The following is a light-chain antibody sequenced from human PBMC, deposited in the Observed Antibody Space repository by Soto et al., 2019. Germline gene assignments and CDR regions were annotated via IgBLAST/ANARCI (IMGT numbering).Light chain of an antibody. CDR3: QVWYSSSDHVV. J-gene: IGLJ2*01. Sequence: SYELTQPPSVSVAPGKTATITCGGNNIGRKSVHWYQQKPGQAPVLVIYNDNDRPSGILERFSGSNSGNTATLTISRVEAGDEADCYCQVWYSSSDHVVFGGGTKLTV. CDR1: NIGRKS. CDR2: NDN. V-gene: IGLV3-21*04.